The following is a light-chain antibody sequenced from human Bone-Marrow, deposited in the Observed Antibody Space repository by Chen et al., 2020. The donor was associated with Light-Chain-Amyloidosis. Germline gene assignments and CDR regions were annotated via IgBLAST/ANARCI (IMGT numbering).Light chain of an antibody. Sequence: QSALTQPASVSGSPGPSITISCTGTSRDIGTFNYVSWYQQHPGKAPQLIIFEVSNRPSGVSDRFSGSKSGNTASLTISGLQPGDEADFYCSSYTSTTTDVIFGVGTKLTVL. V-gene: IGLV2-14*01. CDR1: SRDIGTFNY. CDR2: EVS. J-gene: IGLJ2*01. CDR3: SSYTSTTTDVI.